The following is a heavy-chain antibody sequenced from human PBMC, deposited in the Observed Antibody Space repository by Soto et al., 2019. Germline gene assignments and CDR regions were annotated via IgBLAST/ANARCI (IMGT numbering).Heavy chain of an antibody. V-gene: IGHV3-30*18. J-gene: IGHJ4*02. Sequence: GGSLRLSCAASGFSFSNSGMHWVRQAPGKGLEWVAFISYDGSNKYYADSVRGRFTTSRDNSKNTLYLQMNSLRAEDTAVYYCAKDRGKIYFDYWGQGTLVTVSS. CDR2: ISYDGSNK. CDR1: GFSFSNSG. CDR3: AKDRGKIYFDY.